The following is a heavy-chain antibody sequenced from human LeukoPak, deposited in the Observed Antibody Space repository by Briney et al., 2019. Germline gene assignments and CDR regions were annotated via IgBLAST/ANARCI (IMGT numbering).Heavy chain of an antibody. D-gene: IGHD3-10*02. V-gene: IGHV3-7*01. Sequence: GGSLRLACAASGLTFSDYWMSWVRQAPGKGLEWVANIKQDGSEKHYVDSVKGRFTISRDNAKNSLSLQMNSLRADDTSVYYCAELGITMIGGVWGKGTTVTISS. J-gene: IGHJ6*04. CDR3: AELGITMIGGV. CDR2: IKQDGSEK. CDR1: GLTFSDYW.